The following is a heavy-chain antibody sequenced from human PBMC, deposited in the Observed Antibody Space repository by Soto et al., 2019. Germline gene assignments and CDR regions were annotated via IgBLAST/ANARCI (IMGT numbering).Heavy chain of an antibody. CDR1: GFTFTRYS. Sequence: AGSLRLSCAASGFTFTRYSMNWVRQAPGKGLEWVSSISSTTNYIYYGDSMKGRFTISRDNAKNSLYLEMNSLRAEDTAVYYCARESEDLTSNFDYWGQGTLVTVSS. CDR2: ISSTTNYI. J-gene: IGHJ4*02. V-gene: IGHV3-21*06. CDR3: ARESEDLTSNFDY.